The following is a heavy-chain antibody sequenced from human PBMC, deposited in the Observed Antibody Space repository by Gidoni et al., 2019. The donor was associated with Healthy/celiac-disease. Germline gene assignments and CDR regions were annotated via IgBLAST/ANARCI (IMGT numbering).Heavy chain of an antibody. Sequence: QLQLQESGPGLVKPSETLSLTCTVPGGSISSSSYYWGWIRQPPGKGLEWIGSIYYSGSTYYNPSLKSRVTISVDTSKNQFSLKLSSVTAADTAVYYCARREYYYDSSGQWDGWFDPWGQGTLVTVSS. CDR2: IYYSGST. CDR1: GGSISSSSYY. V-gene: IGHV4-39*01. CDR3: ARREYYYDSSGQWDGWFDP. D-gene: IGHD3-22*01. J-gene: IGHJ5*02.